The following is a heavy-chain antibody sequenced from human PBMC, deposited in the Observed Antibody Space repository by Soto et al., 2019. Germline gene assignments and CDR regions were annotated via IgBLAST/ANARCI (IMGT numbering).Heavy chain of an antibody. V-gene: IGHV3-23*01. CDR2: ISGGGDTT. Sequence: EVQLLESGGGLVQPGWSLRISCAASGFTFNNYAMTWVRQAPGKGLEGVSAISGGGDTTSYADSVKGRFNITRDGSKNTLYLHMSSLRAEDPALYYCAKGRGGSGSLTPRVDFWGQGTLVPVSS. D-gene: IGHD3-10*01. J-gene: IGHJ4*02. CDR1: GFTFNNYA. CDR3: AKGRGGSGSLTPRVDF.